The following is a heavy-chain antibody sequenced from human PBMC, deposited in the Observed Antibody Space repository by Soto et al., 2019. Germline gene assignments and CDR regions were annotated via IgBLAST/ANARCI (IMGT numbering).Heavy chain of an antibody. V-gene: IGHV3-15*01. CDR1: GFTFINAW. J-gene: IGHJ4*02. CDR3: TTDGGLDPRPIFKH. D-gene: IGHD3-3*01. CDR2: TKSKVDGGTT. Sequence: EVHLVESGGGLVKPGGSLRLSCGASGFTFINAWFSWVRQAPGKGLEWIGRTKSKVDGGTTDFAAPVRGRFTISRDDSKNTLVLQMTSLTTEDTAMYYCTTDGGLDPRPIFKHWGQGTLVTVSA.